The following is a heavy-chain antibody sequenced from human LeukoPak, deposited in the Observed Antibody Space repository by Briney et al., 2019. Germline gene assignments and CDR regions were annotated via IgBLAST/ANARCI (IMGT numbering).Heavy chain of an antibody. CDR3: AKEGDEFRGYLDV. V-gene: IGHV3-30*02. CDR2: IHNDGTQG. D-gene: IGHD1-26*01. Sequence: GGSLRLSCAASGFTFSRLGMQWVRQAPGKGLEGVAVIHNDGTQGQYGNSVKGRFTISKDNSQSTLYLQTNNLRDDDTAVYYCAKEGDEFRGYLDVWGKGTTVTVSS. CDR1: GFTFSRLG. J-gene: IGHJ6*03.